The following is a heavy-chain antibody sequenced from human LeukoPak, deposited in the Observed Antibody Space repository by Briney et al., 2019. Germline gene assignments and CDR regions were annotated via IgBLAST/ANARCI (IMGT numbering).Heavy chain of an antibody. CDR3: AKYRMYHFDY. V-gene: IGHV3-23*01. CDR2: ITGSGGRT. Sequence: GSLRLSCAASGFTFSSYAMSWVRQAPGKGLEWVSVITGSGGRTYNADSVKGRFTISRDNSKNTLYLQMNSLRAEDTAVYYCAKYRMYHFDYWGQGTLVTVSS. CDR1: GFTFSSYA. J-gene: IGHJ4*02. D-gene: IGHD1-14*01.